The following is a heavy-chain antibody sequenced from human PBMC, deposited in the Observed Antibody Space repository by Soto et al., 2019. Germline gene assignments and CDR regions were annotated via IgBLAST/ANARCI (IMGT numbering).Heavy chain of an antibody. CDR1: GGSISSYS. CDR2: IYYSGNT. CDR3: ARAQTYSGLLTAYRNWFDP. Sequence: TSETLSLTWTVSGGSISSYSWSWIRQPPGKGLEWIGYIYYSGNTNYNPSLKSRVTISLDKSKNQFSLKLTSVTAADTAVYYCARAQTYSGLLTAYRNWFDPWGQGTLVTVSS. J-gene: IGHJ5*02. D-gene: IGHD3-9*01. V-gene: IGHV4-59*01.